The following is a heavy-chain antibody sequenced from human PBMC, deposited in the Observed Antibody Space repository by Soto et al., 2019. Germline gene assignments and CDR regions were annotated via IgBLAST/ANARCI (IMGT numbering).Heavy chain of an antibody. CDR1: GFTFTNHA. CDR3: ATKARVTNYLYYGMDV. V-gene: IGHV3-23*01. J-gene: IGHJ6*02. Sequence: PGGTLRLSCAASGFTFTNHAMSCVRQAPGKVMEWFSDSGGSGGRTYYGDTVKGRFTISRDNSKNTLFLHMGRLRAEDTAMYYCATKARVTNYLYYGMDVWGLGTTVTVSS. CDR2: SGGSGGRT. D-gene: IGHD2-21*02.